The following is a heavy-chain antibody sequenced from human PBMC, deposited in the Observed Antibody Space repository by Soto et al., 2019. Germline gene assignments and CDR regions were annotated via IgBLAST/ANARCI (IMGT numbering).Heavy chain of an antibody. CDR3: AIGGEDTEAFDI. V-gene: IGHV4-59*01. CDR2: IYYSGST. CDR1: GGSISVYY. Sequence: SXTLSLTCTVSGGSISVYYCSWIGQPPGKGLEWIGYIYYSGSTNYNPSLKSRVTISVDTSKNQFSLKLSSVTAADTAVYYCAIGGEDTEAFDIWGQGTMVTVS. D-gene: IGHD2-15*01. J-gene: IGHJ3*02.